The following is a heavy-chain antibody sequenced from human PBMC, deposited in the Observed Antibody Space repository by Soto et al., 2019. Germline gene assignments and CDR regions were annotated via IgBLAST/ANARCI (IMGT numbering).Heavy chain of an antibody. V-gene: IGHV3-23*01. D-gene: IGHD4-17*01. CDR1: GFTFSSYA. CDR3: AKDYSTVTTHPLSVVLFDY. Sequence: GGSLRLSCAASGFTFSSYAMSWVRQAPGKGLEWVSIITSEGRTYYADSVKGRFTISRDNSKNTVYLQMNSLRAEDTAVYYCAKDYSTVTTHPLSVVLFDYWGQGALVNVAA. CDR2: ITSEGRT. J-gene: IGHJ4*02.